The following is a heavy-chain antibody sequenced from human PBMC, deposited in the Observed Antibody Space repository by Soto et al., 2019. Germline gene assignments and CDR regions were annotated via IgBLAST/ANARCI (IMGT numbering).Heavy chain of an antibody. V-gene: IGHV3-48*02. CDR1: GFTFSSYS. J-gene: IGHJ4*02. D-gene: IGHD3-22*01. CDR3: ARGSRITMIVVVITHRGQFDY. CDR2: ISSSSSTI. Sequence: EVQLVESGGGLVQPGGSLRLSCAASGFTFSSYSMNWVRQAPGKGLEWVSYISSSSSTIYYADSVKGRFTISRDNAKNSLYLQMNSLRDEDTAVYYCARGSRITMIVVVITHRGQFDYWGQGTLVTVSS.